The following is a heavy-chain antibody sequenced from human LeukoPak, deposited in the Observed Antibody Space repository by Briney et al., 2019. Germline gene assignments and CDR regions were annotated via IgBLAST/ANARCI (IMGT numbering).Heavy chain of an antibody. Sequence: SETLSLTCTVSGGSISSSSYYWGWIRQPPGKGLEWIGSIYYSGSTYYNPSLKSRVTISVDTSKNQFSLKLSSVTAADTAVYYCARDYSGVNMITFGGVIAPPGYWGQGTLVTVSS. CDR1: GGSISSSSYY. V-gene: IGHV4-39*07. D-gene: IGHD3-16*02. CDR2: IYYSGST. J-gene: IGHJ4*02. CDR3: ARDYSGVNMITFGGVIAPPGY.